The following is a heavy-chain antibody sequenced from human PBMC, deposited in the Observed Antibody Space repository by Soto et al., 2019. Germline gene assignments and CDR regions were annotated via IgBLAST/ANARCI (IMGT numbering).Heavy chain of an antibody. D-gene: IGHD3-9*01. CDR3: AYIVPFDYRGYNFEF. V-gene: IGHV2-5*02. CDR1: GFSLSSHTVG. CDR2: IYWDEDK. Sequence: QITLKESGPTLVKPTQTLTLTCTFSGFSLSSHTVGVAWIRQPPGKAPEWLALIYWDEDKRYSPSLKSRLTITKDTSKNQVVLTMTNMDPVDTATYYCAYIVPFDYRGYNFEFWGQGILVTVSS. J-gene: IGHJ4*02.